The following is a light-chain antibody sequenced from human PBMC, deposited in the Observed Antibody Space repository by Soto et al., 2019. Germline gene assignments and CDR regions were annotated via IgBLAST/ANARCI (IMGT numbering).Light chain of an antibody. J-gene: IGKJ1*01. CDR1: QTVGTS. CDR2: GSS. V-gene: IGKV3D-15*01. CDR3: QQDYTSPRT. Sequence: EIVMTQSPVTLSVSPGERVTLFCRANQTVGTSLAWSQQKPGQAPRLLIYGSSSRATGIPARFSGSGSGTDFTLTISSLQAGDVGVYYCQQDYTSPRTFGHGTKVEIK.